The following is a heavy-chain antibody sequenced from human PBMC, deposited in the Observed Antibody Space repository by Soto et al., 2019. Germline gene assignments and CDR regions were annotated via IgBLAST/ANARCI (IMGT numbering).Heavy chain of an antibody. CDR1: GGTFSSYA. CDR2: IVPLFRTT. D-gene: IGHD6-13*01. J-gene: IGHJ6*02. CDR3: ARGGYSSTWSNLLDRSGLDV. Sequence: QVQLVQSGAEAKKPWSSVKVSCKTSGGTFSSYAISWVRQAPGQGLEWMGGIVPLFRTTNYAQKFQGRVTITADTSTYTVYMELGGLRSGDTAVYYCARGGYSSTWSNLLDRSGLDVWGQGTTVTVSS. V-gene: IGHV1-69*06.